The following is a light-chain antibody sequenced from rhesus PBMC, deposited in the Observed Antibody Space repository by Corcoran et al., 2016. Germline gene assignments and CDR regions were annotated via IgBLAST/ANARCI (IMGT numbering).Light chain of an antibody. Sequence: QVILTQSPATLSLSPGERATLSCRASQSVSSNLAWYQQKPGQAPRLLIYDTSSRATGIPDRFSGSGSGTDCTLTISSLQPEDFAVYYCQQRNSYPLTFGGGTKVEIK. J-gene: IGKJ4*01. CDR3: QQRNSYPLT. V-gene: IGKV3-53*01. CDR1: QSVSSN. CDR2: DTS.